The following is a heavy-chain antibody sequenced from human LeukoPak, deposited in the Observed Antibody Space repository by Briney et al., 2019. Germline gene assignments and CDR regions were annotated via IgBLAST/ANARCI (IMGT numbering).Heavy chain of an antibody. CDR3: ARAYSSSFGLDAFDI. CDR1: GGSISSYY. V-gene: IGHV4-59*01. D-gene: IGHD6-6*01. Sequence: SETLSLTCTVSGGSISSYYWSWIRQPPGKGLEWIGYIYYSGSTNYNPSLKSRVTISVDTSKNQFSLKLSSVTAADTAVYYCARAYSSSFGLDAFDIWGQGTMATVSS. CDR2: IYYSGST. J-gene: IGHJ3*02.